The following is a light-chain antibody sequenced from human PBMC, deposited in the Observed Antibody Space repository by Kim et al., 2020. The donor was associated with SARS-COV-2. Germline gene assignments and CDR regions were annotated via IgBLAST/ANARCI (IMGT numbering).Light chain of an antibody. CDR2: GAP. V-gene: IGKV3-15*01. J-gene: IGKJ4*02. CDR3: QKYNNWPST. CDR1: ASVGSN. Sequence: ERATLSGRASASVGSNLAWNQKNPGRAPRLLSIGAPTRATGTPARSSGGGSGKEFTLTISGSQSKDFEVYNCQKYNNWPSTFGRGTKVDIK.